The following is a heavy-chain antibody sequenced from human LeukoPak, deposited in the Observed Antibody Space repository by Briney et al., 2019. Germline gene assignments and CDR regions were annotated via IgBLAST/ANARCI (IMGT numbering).Heavy chain of an antibody. CDR1: RFTFSNYA. Sequence: GGSLRLSCAASRFTFSNYAMSWVRQAPGKGLEWVSTISGSGGSTCYADSVKGRFTISRDNSKNTLHLQMNSLRAEDTAVYYCAKVPYLPYYYDSSGYYLDYWGQGTLVTVSS. V-gene: IGHV3-23*01. CDR3: AKVPYLPYYYDSSGYYLDY. D-gene: IGHD3-22*01. J-gene: IGHJ4*02. CDR2: ISGSGGST.